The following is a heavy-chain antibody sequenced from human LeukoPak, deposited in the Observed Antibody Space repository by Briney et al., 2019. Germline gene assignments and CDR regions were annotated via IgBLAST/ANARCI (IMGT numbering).Heavy chain of an antibody. CDR1: GYTFTGYY. D-gene: IGHD2-21*02. V-gene: IGHV1-2*06. CDR3: ARPTYCGGDCYSVHDAFDI. Sequence: ASVKVSCKASGYTFTGYYMHWVRQAPGQGLEWMGRINPNSGGTNYAQKFQGRVTITADESTSTAYMELSSLRSEDTAVYYCARPTYCGGDCYSVHDAFDIWGQGTMVTVSS. CDR2: INPNSGGT. J-gene: IGHJ3*02.